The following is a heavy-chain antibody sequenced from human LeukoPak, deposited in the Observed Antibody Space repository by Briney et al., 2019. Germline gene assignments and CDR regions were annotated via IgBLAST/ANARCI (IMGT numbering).Heavy chain of an antibody. D-gene: IGHD3-22*01. CDR3: ASSYYDSSGYYYLLTLLY. Sequence: ASVKVSCKASGYTFTRNAVNWVRQAPGQGLEWMGWINTNTGSPTYAQGFTGRFVFSLDTAVSTTYLQISSLKAEDTAVYYCASSYYDSSGYYYLLTLLYWGQGTLVTVSS. V-gene: IGHV7-4-1*02. J-gene: IGHJ4*02. CDR2: INTNTGSP. CDR1: GYTFTRNA.